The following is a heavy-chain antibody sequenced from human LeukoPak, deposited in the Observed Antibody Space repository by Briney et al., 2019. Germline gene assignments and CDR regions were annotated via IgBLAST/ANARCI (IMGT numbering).Heavy chain of an antibody. CDR3: AREGVAVAGFDY. V-gene: IGHV4-30-2*01. Sequence: PSQTLSLTCTDSGGSISSGGYYWSWIRQPPGKGLEWIGYIYHSGSTYYNPSLKSRVTISVDRSKNQFSLKLSSVTAADTAVYYCAREGVAVAGFDYWGQGTLVTVSS. CDR2: IYHSGST. CDR1: GGSISSGGYY. D-gene: IGHD6-19*01. J-gene: IGHJ4*02.